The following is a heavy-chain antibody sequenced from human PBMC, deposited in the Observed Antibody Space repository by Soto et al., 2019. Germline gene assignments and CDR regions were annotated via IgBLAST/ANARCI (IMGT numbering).Heavy chain of an antibody. CDR2: ISGSGGST. Sequence: LRLSCAASGFTFSSYAMSWVRQAPGKGLEWVSAISGSGGSTYYADSVKGRFTISRDNSKNTLYLQMNSLRAEDTAVYYCAKENGYSYGHDSSYFDYWGQGTLVTVSS. CDR3: AKENGYSYGHDSSYFDY. V-gene: IGHV3-23*01. CDR1: GFTFSSYA. J-gene: IGHJ4*02. D-gene: IGHD5-18*01.